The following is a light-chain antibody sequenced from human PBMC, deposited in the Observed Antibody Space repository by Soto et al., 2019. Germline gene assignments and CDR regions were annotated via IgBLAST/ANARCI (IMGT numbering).Light chain of an antibody. V-gene: IGLV7-46*01. J-gene: IGLJ1*01. Sequence: QAVVTQEPSLTVSPGGTVTLTCGSSTGPVTNGHFPYWFQQKPGQAPRPLIYDTDNTHSWPPARFSASLLGDKAALTLSGALPEDEADYYCLLSYTGRLYVFGPGTKLTVL. CDR1: TGPVTNGHF. CDR3: LLSYTGRLYV. CDR2: DTD.